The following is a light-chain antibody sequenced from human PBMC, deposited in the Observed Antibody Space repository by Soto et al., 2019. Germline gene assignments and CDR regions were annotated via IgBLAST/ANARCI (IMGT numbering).Light chain of an antibody. CDR1: SSDVGGYNY. Sequence: QSALTQPASVSGSPGQSITISCTGTSSDVGGYNYVSWYQQHPGKAPKFMIYDVSNRPSGVSNRFSGSKSGNTASLTISGLQAEDEADYYCCSYTTSNTRQKLFGTGTKLTVL. CDR3: CSYTTSNTRQKL. J-gene: IGLJ1*01. CDR2: DVS. V-gene: IGLV2-14*01.